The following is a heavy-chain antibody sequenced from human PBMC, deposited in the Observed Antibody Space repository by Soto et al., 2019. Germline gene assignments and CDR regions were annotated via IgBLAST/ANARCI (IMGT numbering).Heavy chain of an antibody. D-gene: IGHD2-2*01. CDR1: GFTFSSYG. J-gene: IGHJ4*02. V-gene: IGHV3-33*01. CDR3: ARDEYQLPHDY. CDR2: IWYDGSNK. Sequence: GGSLRLSCAASGFTFSSYGMHWVRQAPGKGLEWVAVIWYDGSNKYYADSVKGRFTISRDNPKNTLYLQMNSLRAEDTAVYYCARDEYQLPHDYWGQGTLVTVSS.